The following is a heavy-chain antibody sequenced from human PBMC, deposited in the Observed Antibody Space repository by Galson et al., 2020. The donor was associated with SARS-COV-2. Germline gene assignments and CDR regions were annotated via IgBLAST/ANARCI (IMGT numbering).Heavy chain of an antibody. CDR3: ASSPSIAGSGTRFSFQH. J-gene: IGHJ1*01. CDR2: ISYDGSYK. D-gene: IGHD6-6*01. CDR1: GFPFSTYA. Sequence: GGSLRLSCAASGFPFSTYAMHWVRQAPGKGLEWVAAISYDGSYKHDVDSLKGRFTISRDNSKNTLYLQMNSLGPEDTAVYYCASSPSIAGSGTRFSFQHWGQGTLVTVSS. V-gene: IGHV3-30*01.